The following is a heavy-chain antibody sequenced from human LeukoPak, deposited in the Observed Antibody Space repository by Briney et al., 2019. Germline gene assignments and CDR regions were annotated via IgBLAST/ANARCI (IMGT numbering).Heavy chain of an antibody. J-gene: IGHJ3*02. D-gene: IGHD2-21*02. V-gene: IGHV1-69*04. CDR1: GGTFSSYA. CDR2: IIPILGIA. CDR3: ARGAGPAYCGGDCYSEDAFDI. Sequence: EASVKVSCKASGGTFSSYAISWVRRAPGQGLEWMGRIIPILGIANYAQKFQGRVTITADKSTSTAYMELSSLRSEDTAVYYCARGAGPAYCGGDCYSEDAFDIWGQGTMVTVSS.